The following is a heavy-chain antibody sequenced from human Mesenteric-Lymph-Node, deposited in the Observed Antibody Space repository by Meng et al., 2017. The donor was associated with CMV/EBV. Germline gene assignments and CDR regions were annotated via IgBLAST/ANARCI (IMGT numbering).Heavy chain of an antibody. D-gene: IGHD6-13*01. J-gene: IGHJ5*02. CDR1: GGTFSSYT. CDR2: ISAYNGNR. V-gene: IGHV1-18*01. CDR3: ARVPGIAAAGTNWFDP. Sequence: ASVKVSCKASGGTFSSYTISWVRQAPGQGFEWMGWISAYNGNRNYAQKVQGRVTMTTDTSTSTAYMELRSLRSDDTAVYYCARVPGIAAAGTNWFDPWGQGTLVTVSS.